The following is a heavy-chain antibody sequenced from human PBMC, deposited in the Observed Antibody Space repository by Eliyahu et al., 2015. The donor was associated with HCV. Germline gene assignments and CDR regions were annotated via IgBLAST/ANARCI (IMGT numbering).Heavy chain of an antibody. J-gene: IGHJ6*02. CDR1: GGTFSSYA. Sequence: QVQLVQSGAEVKKPGFSVKVSCKASGGTFSSYAXSWVRQAPGQGLEWMGGIIPIFGTANYAQKFQGRVTITADESTSTAYMELSSLRSEDTAVYYCARTWRYFDWFPYYYGMDVWGQGTTVTVSS. D-gene: IGHD3-9*01. V-gene: IGHV1-69*01. CDR3: ARTWRYFDWFPYYYGMDV. CDR2: IIPIFGTA.